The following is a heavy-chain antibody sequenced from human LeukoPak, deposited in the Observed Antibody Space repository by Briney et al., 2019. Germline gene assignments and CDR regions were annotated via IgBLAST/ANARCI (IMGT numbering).Heavy chain of an antibody. V-gene: IGHV1-24*01. CDR3: AASRPLPQWLESDY. D-gene: IGHD6-19*01. CDR1: GYTLTELS. CDR2: FDPEDGET. Sequence: ASVKVYCKVSGYTLTELSMHWVRQAPGKGLEWMGGFDPEDGETIYAQKFQGRVTMTEDTSTDTAYMELSSLRSEDTAVYYCAASRPLPQWLESDYWGQGTLVTVSS. J-gene: IGHJ4*02.